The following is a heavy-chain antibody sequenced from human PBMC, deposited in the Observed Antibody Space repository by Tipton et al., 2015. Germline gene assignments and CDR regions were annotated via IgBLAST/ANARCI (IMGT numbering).Heavy chain of an antibody. CDR3: AKEDRTGYLYRYFDL. D-gene: IGHD3/OR15-3a*01. CDR1: GFTFSTYG. J-gene: IGHJ2*01. V-gene: IGHV3-33*06. CDR2: IWSDGSGK. Sequence: SLRLSCAASGFTFSTYGMHWVRRAPGKGLEWVAVIWSDGSGKYFADSVKGRSTISRDSSKNTLYLQMNSLRGEDTAIYYCAKEDRTGYLYRYFDLWGRGTLVTVSS.